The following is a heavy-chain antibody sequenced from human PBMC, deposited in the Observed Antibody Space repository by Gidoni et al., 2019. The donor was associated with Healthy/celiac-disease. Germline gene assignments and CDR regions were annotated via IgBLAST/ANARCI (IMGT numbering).Heavy chain of an antibody. CDR1: GGSISSGSYY. D-gene: IGHD6-13*01. CDR2: IYTSGST. J-gene: IGHJ6*02. V-gene: IGHV4-61*02. Sequence: QVQLQESGPGLVKPSQTLSLTCTVSGGSISSGSYYWSWIRQPAGKGLEWIGRIYTSGSTNYNPSLKSRVTISVDTSKNQFSLKLSSVTAADTAVYYCARDQQQLVPYYYGMDVWGQGTTVTVSS. CDR3: ARDQQQLVPYYYGMDV.